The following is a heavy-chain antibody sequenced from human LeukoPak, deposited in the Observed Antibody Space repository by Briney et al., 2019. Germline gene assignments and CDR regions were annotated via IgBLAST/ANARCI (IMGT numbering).Heavy chain of an antibody. D-gene: IGHD6-19*01. V-gene: IGHV3-23*01. Sequence: RGSLTLSCAASGFTFTNYAISWVRQAPGKGLEWVSGISGSGGDTYYADSVKGRFTISRDNAKNTLYLQMNSLRAEDTAVYYCARAYSIGWYYFDCWGQGTLVTVSS. CDR1: GFTFTNYA. J-gene: IGHJ4*02. CDR3: ARAYSIGWYYFDC. CDR2: ISGSGGDT.